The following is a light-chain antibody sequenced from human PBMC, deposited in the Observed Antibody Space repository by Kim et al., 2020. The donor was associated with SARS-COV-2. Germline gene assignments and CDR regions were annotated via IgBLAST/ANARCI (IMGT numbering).Light chain of an antibody. V-gene: IGLV1-40*01. CDR3: QSYDSSLSGSV. CDR1: SSTSGAGYD. Sequence: RVTMSCTGSSSTSGAGYDVHWYQQLPGTAPKLLIYGNSNRPSGVPDRFSGSKSGTSASLAITGLQAEDEADYYCQSYDSSLSGSVFGGGTQLTVL. CDR2: GNS. J-gene: IGLJ2*01.